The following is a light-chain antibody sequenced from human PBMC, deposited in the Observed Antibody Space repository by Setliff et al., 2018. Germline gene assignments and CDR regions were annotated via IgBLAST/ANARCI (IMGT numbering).Light chain of an antibody. CDR2: DDS. CDR1: NIGDKS. CDR3: QVWDPASDHRV. Sequence: ELTQPPSESVAPGKTARITCGGHNIGDKSVHWYQQKPGQAPVLVVYDDSDRPSGIPGRFSGSNSGNTATLTISRVEAGDEADYYCQVWDPASDHRVFGTGTKVTVL. V-gene: IGLV3-21*03. J-gene: IGLJ1*01.